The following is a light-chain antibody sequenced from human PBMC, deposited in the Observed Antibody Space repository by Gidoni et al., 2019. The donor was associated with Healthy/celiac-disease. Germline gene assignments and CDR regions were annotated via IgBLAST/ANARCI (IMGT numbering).Light chain of an antibody. CDR1: QSVLYSSTNKNY. CDR2: WAS. V-gene: IGKV4-1*01. CDR3: QQYYSTLRT. Sequence: DIVMTQSPDSLAVSLGERATINCKSSQSVLYSSTNKNYLAWYQQKPGQPPKLLIYWASTRESGVPDRFSGSGSGTDLTLTISSLQAEDVAVYYCQQYYSTLRTFGQGTKVEIK. J-gene: IGKJ1*01.